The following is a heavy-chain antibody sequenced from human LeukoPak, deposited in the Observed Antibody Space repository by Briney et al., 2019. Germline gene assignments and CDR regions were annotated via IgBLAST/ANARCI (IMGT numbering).Heavy chain of an antibody. Sequence: SETLSLTCTVSGGSISSSSYCWGWIRQPPGKGLEGIVRIYYSGSTYYNPSLKSRVTISVDTSKNQFSLKLTSVTAADTAVYYCASCYTYNWFDPWGQGTLVTVSS. V-gene: IGHV4-39*01. D-gene: IGHD3-16*02. J-gene: IGHJ5*02. CDR2: IYYSGST. CDR1: GGSISSSSYC. CDR3: ASCYTYNWFDP.